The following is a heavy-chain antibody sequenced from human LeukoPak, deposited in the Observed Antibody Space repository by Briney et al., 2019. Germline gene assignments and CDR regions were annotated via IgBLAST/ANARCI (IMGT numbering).Heavy chain of an antibody. CDR1: GFTFSNAW. CDR3: TSVGFGPYYFDN. CDR2: IKSKTDGGTT. V-gene: IGHV3-15*01. J-gene: IGHJ4*02. Sequence: GGSLRLSCAASGFTFSNAWMSWVRQAPGKGLEWVGRIKSKTDGGTTDYAALVKGRFTISRDDSKNTPYLQMNSLKTEDTAVYYCTSVGFGPYYFDNWGQGTLVTVSS. D-gene: IGHD3-10*01.